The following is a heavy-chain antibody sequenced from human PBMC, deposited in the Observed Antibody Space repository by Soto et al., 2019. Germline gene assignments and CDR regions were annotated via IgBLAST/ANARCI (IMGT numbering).Heavy chain of an antibody. CDR3: ARDFGHGYYLDY. CDR2: ITDSSDTV. Sequence: PGGSLRLSCVASGFSFSNYNMNWVRQAPGKRLEWVSYITDSSDTVHYADSVRGRFTISRDNAESSLYLQMNSLRDEDTAVYFCARDFGHGYYLDYWGRGTLVTVSS. J-gene: IGHJ4*02. D-gene: IGHD3-3*01. V-gene: IGHV3-48*02. CDR1: GFSFSNYN.